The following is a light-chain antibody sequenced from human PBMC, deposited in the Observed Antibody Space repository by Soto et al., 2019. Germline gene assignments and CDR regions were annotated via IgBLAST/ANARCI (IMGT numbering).Light chain of an antibody. CDR1: QSISNY. Sequence: DIQMTQSPSSLSAFVGDRVTVTCRASQSISNYLSWFQQKPGQAPKLLIYAASTLQKGVPSRFSGSGCWANFTHTISNLQPDDFATYYCHQTFFAPYTFGQGTKLEIK. J-gene: IGKJ2*01. CDR2: AAS. V-gene: IGKV1-39*01. CDR3: HQTFFAPYT.